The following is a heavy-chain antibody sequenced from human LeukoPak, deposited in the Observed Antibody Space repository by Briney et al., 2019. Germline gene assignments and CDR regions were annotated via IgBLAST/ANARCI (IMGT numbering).Heavy chain of an antibody. CDR1: GFSFSSYG. CDR3: VRDLGGLGNY. D-gene: IGHD7-27*01. CDR2: IWSDGSNQ. J-gene: IGHJ4*02. V-gene: IGHV3-33*07. Sequence: AGGSLRLSCAASGFSFSSYGMYWVRQAPGKGLEWVAVIWSDGSNQYYADSVRGRFTISRDNSDNTLYLQMNSLRAEDTAVYYCVRDLGGLGNYWGQGTLVTVSS.